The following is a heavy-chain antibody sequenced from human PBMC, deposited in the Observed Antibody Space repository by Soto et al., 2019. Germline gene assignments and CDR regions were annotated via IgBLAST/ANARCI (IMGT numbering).Heavy chain of an antibody. J-gene: IGHJ5*02. Sequence: QVQLQQSGPGLVKPSQTLSLTCAISGDSVSSNSAAWNWIRQSPSRGLEWLGRTYYRSKWYNDYDISVKSRITINPDTSKNQFSLQLNSVTPEDTAVYYCARGPPASIAGSYSWCDPWGQGTLVTVSS. D-gene: IGHD6-6*01. CDR3: ARGPPASIAGSYSWCDP. CDR1: GDSVSSNSAA. V-gene: IGHV6-1*01. CDR2: TYYRSKWYN.